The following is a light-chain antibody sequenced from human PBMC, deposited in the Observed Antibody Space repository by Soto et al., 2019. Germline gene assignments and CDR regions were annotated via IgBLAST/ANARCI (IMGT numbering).Light chain of an antibody. CDR3: QHRSNWPLT. CDR2: DAS. J-gene: IGKJ4*01. Sequence: EIVLTQSPATLSLSPGESASLSCRASQRVRFYLAWYQQKPGQAPRLLIYDASKRATGIPARFSGSGSGTDFTLIISSLVPEDFAVYYCQHRSNWPLTFGGGTKVDIK. CDR1: QRVRFY. V-gene: IGKV3-11*01.